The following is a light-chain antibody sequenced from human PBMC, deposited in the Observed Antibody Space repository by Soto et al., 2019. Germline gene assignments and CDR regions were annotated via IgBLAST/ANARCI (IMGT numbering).Light chain of an antibody. CDR3: HKYNSAPLT. J-gene: IGKJ4*01. CDR2: ASS. V-gene: IGKV1-27*01. CDR1: QGISNY. Sequence: DIQMTQSPSSLSASVGDRVTITCRASQGISNYLAWYQQKPGEVPKVLIYASSTLHSGVPSRFSGSGSGTDFTLAISSLQPEDVATYYCHKYNSAPLTFGGGTKVEIK.